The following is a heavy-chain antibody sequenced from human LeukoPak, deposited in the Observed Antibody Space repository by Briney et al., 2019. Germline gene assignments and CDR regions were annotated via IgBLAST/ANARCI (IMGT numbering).Heavy chain of an antibody. Sequence: PSETLSLTCTVSGGSISSGDYYWSRIRQPPGKGLEWIGYIYYSGSTYYNPSLKSRVTISVDTSKNQFSLKLSSVTAADTAVYYCARVGRLSLATTCPRAAFDYWGQGTLVTVSS. J-gene: IGHJ4*02. D-gene: IGHD5-24*01. V-gene: IGHV4-30-4*01. CDR3: ARVGRLSLATTCPRAAFDY. CDR2: IYYSGST. CDR1: GGSISSGDYY.